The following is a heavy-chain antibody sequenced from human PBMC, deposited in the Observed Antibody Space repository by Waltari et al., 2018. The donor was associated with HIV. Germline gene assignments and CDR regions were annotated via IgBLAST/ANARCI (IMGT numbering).Heavy chain of an antibody. CDR3: ARLSGRYSDDHNGRDV. J-gene: IGHJ6*02. V-gene: IGHV5-51*01. CDR2: NYPGYADA. Sequence: EVQLVQSGAEEKKPGEALKISCKGSGYSFTSYWIGWGRQMPGKGLEWVGINYPGYADARYSPSFQGQVARSADKPISTADLQWSSLKASDTAMYYCARLSGRYSDDHNGRDVWGQGTTVTVSS. CDR1: GYSFTSYW. D-gene: IGHD1-26*01.